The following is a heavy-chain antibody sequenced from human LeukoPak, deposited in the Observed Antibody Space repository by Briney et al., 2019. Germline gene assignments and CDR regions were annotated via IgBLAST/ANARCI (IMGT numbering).Heavy chain of an antibody. CDR1: GYSISSGYY. Sequence: SETLSLTCTVSGYSISSGYYWGWIRQPPGKGLEWIATIYHSGSTYYNPSLQSRVAISVDTSKNQFSLRLRSVTAADTAVYYCARDYIMFDYYYMDVWGRGTTVTVS. V-gene: IGHV4-38-2*02. CDR3: ARDYIMFDYYYMDV. J-gene: IGHJ6*03. CDR2: IYHSGST. D-gene: IGHD2-8*01.